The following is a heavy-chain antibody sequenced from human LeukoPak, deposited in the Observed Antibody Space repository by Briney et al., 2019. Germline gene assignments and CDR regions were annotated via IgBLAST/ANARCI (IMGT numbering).Heavy chain of an antibody. J-gene: IGHJ6*02. V-gene: IGHV3-48*02. Sequence: GGSLRLSCVGSGFTFSIYSMSWVRQAPGKGLEWVSYISSSSSTIYYADSVKGRFTISRDNAKNSLYLQMNSLRDEDTAMYYCARDITIVRGLIGYYYGMDVWGQGTAVTVSS. CDR1: GFTFSIYS. D-gene: IGHD3-10*01. CDR2: ISSSSSTI. CDR3: ARDITIVRGLIGYYYGMDV.